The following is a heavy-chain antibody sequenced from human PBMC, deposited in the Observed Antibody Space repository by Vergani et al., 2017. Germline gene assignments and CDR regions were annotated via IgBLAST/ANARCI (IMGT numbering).Heavy chain of an antibody. CDR3: ARSGYYDFWSADY. Sequence: QVQLVESGGGVVQPGRSLRLSCAASGFTFSSYAMHWVRQAPGKGLEWVAVISYDGSNKYYADSVKGRFTISRDHSKNTLYLQMNSLRAEDTAVYYCARSGYYDFWSADYWGQGTLVTVSS. CDR2: ISYDGSNK. J-gene: IGHJ4*02. V-gene: IGHV3-30-3*01. D-gene: IGHD3-3*01. CDR1: GFTFSSYA.